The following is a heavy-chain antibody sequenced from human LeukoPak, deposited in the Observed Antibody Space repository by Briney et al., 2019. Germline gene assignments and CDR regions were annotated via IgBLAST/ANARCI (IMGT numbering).Heavy chain of an antibody. J-gene: IGHJ4*02. CDR1: GFSSSNHY. CDR3: TRVIVAVTGYFDYFDF. V-gene: IGHV3-7*01. Sequence: PGGSLRLTCTASGFSSSNHYMRWIRQSPLKGLDCVANINEDGSNKWHLGSVKGRFTVSRDNARNSLYLQMNSLRVEDTAVYYCTRVIVAVTGYFDYFDFWGQGVLVTVSS. CDR2: INEDGSNK. D-gene: IGHD3-9*01.